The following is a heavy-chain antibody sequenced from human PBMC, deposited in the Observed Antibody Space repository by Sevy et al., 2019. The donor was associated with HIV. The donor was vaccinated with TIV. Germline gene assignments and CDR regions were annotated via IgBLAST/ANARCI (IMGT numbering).Heavy chain of an antibody. CDR1: GLTLSIYW. V-gene: IGHV3-74*01. Sequence: GGSLRLSCAASGLTLSIYWMHWVRQVPGKGLVWVSDINSDGKIKRYADSVEGRFTISRDNAEKTVYLQMNSLRADDTAVYYCVRGSTGTFGHWGQGTLVTVSS. CDR2: INSDGKIK. J-gene: IGHJ4*02. D-gene: IGHD3-9*01. CDR3: VRGSTGTFGH.